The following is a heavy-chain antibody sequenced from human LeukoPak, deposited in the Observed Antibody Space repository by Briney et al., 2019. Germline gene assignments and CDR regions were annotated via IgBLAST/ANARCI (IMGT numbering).Heavy chain of an antibody. CDR1: GGSFSGYY. Sequence: SETLSLTCAVYGGSFSGYYWSWIRQPPGKGLEWIGEINHSGSTYYNPSLKSRVTISVDRSKNQFSLKLSSVTAADTAVYYCARVAGYTTYFDYWGQGTLVTVSS. CDR2: INHSGST. CDR3: ARVAGYTTYFDY. D-gene: IGHD5-12*01. V-gene: IGHV4-34*01. J-gene: IGHJ4*02.